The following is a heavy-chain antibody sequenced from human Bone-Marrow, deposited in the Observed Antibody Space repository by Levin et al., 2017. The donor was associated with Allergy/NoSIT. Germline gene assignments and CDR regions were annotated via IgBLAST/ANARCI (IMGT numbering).Heavy chain of an antibody. D-gene: IGHD2-2*02. CDR1: GFTFSNAW. V-gene: IGHV3-15*01. J-gene: IGHJ3*02. Sequence: GGSLRLSCAASGFTFSNAWMSWVRQAPGKGLEWVGRIKSKTDGGTTDYAAPVKGRVTISRDDSKNTLYLQMNSLKTEDTAVYYCTKVGTTYCSSTSCYRDDAFDIWGQGTMVTVSS. CDR3: TKVGTTYCSSTSCYRDDAFDI. CDR2: IKSKTDGGTT.